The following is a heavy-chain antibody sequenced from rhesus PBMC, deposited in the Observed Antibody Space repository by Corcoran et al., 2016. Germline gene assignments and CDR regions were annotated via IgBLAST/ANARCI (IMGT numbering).Heavy chain of an antibody. V-gene: IGHV4-147*01. CDR1: AGSFTRIH. CDR3: ACYSGSYY. Sequence: QVQLQESGPGLVKPSGTLSLTCPVSAGSFTRIHWTCIPQPPGKGRGWIGRIYGSSGSTSYNPSLTSRVTSSTDTSKNQFSLKLSSVTAADTAVYYCACYSGSYYWGQGVLVTVSS. CDR2: IYGSSGST. J-gene: IGHJ4*01. D-gene: IGHD3-16*01.